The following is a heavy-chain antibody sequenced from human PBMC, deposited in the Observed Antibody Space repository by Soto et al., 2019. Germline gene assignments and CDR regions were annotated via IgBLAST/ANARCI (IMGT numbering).Heavy chain of an antibody. D-gene: IGHD4-17*01. J-gene: IGHJ5*02. Sequence: EVQILESGGGLIQPGGSLRLSCAASGFSFSTFAMTWVRQAPGKGLEWVSTIISTGISTYYADSVKGRFTISRANSKNTLYLQRNSLRGEASAVYYWAKGNYGDYGGFDPWGRGTLVTVSS. CDR2: IISTGIST. CDR3: AKGNYGDYGGFDP. CDR1: GFSFSTFA. V-gene: IGHV3-23*01.